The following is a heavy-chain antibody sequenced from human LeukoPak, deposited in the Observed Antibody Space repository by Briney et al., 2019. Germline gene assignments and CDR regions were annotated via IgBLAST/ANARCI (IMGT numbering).Heavy chain of an antibody. J-gene: IGHJ4*02. CDR3: ARRRDVYNSYYFDY. V-gene: IGHV5-51*01. D-gene: IGHD5-24*01. Sequence: GESLKISCKGSGYSFTTYWIGWVRQMPGKGLEWMGIIYPGDSDTRYSPSFQGQVTISADKSISTAYLLWSSLKASDTAMYYCARRRDVYNSYYFDYWGQGTLVTVSS. CDR2: IYPGDSDT. CDR1: GYSFTTYW.